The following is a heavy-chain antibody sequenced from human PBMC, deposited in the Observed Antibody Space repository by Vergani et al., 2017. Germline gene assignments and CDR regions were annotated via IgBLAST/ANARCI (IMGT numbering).Heavy chain of an antibody. Sequence: QVQLQESGPGLVKPSQTLSLTCTVSGGSISSGGYYWTWIRQHPGRGLEWIGYIYYSGSTYYSPSLKSRGTISVDTSKNQFSLKLSSVTAADTAVYYCARLESTVVTIDYWGQGTLVTVSS. D-gene: IGHD4-23*01. CDR2: IYYSGST. CDR3: ARLESTVVTIDY. CDR1: GGSISSGGYY. J-gene: IGHJ4*02. V-gene: IGHV4-31*03.